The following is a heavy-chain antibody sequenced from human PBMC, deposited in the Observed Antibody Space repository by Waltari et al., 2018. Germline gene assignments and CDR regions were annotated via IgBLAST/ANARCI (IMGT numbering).Heavy chain of an antibody. V-gene: IGHV4-59*11. Sequence: QVQLQESGPGLVKPSETLSLTCTVSGCSISSHYWSWIRQPPGKGLEWIGYIYYSGSTNYNPSLKSRVTISVDTSKNQFSLKLSSVTAADTAVYYCARTPGGYFDYWGQGTLVTVSS. CDR3: ARTPGGYFDY. CDR1: GCSISSHY. CDR2: IYYSGST. J-gene: IGHJ4*02.